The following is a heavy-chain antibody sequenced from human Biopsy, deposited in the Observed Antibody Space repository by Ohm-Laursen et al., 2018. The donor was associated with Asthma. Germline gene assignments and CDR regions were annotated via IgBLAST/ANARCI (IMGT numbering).Heavy chain of an antibody. V-gene: IGHV3-23*01. CDR3: ARGGYCSGVTCFPFDR. D-gene: IGHD6-19*01. CDR2: ISDGGHST. Sequence: SLRLSCTASGFSFFTYGMSWDRRAPGKGLEWVAVISDGGHSTNYADSVRGRFTVSRDDSRDTLYLHLNSLTAEDTAVYFCARGGYCSGVTCFPFDRWGQGTRVSVSS. CDR1: GFSFFTYG. J-gene: IGHJ4*02.